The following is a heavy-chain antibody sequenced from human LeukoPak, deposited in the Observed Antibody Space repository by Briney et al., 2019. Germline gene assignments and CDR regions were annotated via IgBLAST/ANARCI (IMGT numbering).Heavy chain of an antibody. CDR3: AKDSSGYSDY. CDR2: ISYDGSNK. V-gene: IGHV3-30*18. J-gene: IGHJ4*02. Sequence: QTGGSLRLSCAASGFTFSSYGMHWVRQAPGKGLEWVAVISYDGSNKYYADSVKGRFTISRDNSKNTLYLQMNSLRAEDTAVYYCAKDSSGYSDYWGQGTLVTVSS. CDR1: GFTFSSYG. D-gene: IGHD3-22*01.